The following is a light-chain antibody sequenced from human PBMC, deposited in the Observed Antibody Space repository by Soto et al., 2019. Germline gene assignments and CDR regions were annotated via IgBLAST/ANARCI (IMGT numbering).Light chain of an antibody. CDR2: GTS. CDR3: QQYGSSLFT. Sequence: EIVLTQSPGTLSLSPGERATLSCRASQSVSSKYLAWYQQKPGQAPRVLIYGTSIRASGVPERFSGGGSGTDFTLTSASLGPEDFAVYYCQQYGSSLFTFGRGNKVDFK. CDR1: QSVSSKY. V-gene: IGKV3-20*01. J-gene: IGKJ3*01.